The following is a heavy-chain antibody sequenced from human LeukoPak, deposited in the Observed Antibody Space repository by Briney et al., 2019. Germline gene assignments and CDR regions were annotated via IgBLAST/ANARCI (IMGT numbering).Heavy chain of an antibody. V-gene: IGHV3-73*01. CDR3: TRHGNCSSTSCSDY. CDR2: IRSKANSYAT. D-gene: IGHD2-2*01. CDR1: GFTFGDYA. Sequence: GGSLRLSCTPSGFTFGDYAMHWVRQASGKGLEWVGRIRSKANSYATAYAASVKGRFTISRDDSKNTAYLQMNSLKTEDTAMYYCTRHGNCSSTSCSDYWGQGTLVTVSS. J-gene: IGHJ4*02.